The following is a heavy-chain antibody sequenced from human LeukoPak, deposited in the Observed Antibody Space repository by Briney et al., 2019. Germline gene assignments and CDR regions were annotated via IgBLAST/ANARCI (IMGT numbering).Heavy chain of an antibody. CDR1: GGFNTHYY. V-gene: IGHV4-59*12. Sequence: SETLSLTCSVSGGFNTHYYWSWIRQPPGKGLEWIGYFYHSASTNYNPSLKSRVTISRDNAKNSLYLQMNSLRAEDTAVYYCAREHSSRYCGGDCPVGMDVWGQGTTVTVSS. CDR2: FYHSAST. J-gene: IGHJ6*02. D-gene: IGHD2-21*02. CDR3: AREHSSRYCGGDCPVGMDV.